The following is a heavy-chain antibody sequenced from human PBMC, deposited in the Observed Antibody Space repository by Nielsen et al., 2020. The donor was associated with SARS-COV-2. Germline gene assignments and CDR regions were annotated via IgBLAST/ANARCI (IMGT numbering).Heavy chain of an antibody. V-gene: IGHV4-38-2*02. Sequence: SETLSLTCTVSGYSISSGYYWGWIRQPPGKGLEWIGSIYHSGSTYYNPSLKSRVTISVDTSKNQFSLKLSSVTAADTAVYYCARVVQQLVWFDPWGQGALVTVSS. CDR3: ARVVQQLVWFDP. CDR1: GYSISSGYY. CDR2: IYHSGST. D-gene: IGHD6-13*01. J-gene: IGHJ5*02.